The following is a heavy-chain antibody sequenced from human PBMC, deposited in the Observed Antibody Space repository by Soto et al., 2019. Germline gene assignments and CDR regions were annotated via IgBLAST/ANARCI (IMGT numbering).Heavy chain of an antibody. J-gene: IGHJ6*02. D-gene: IGHD2-21*02. Sequence: QVQLVESGGGVVQPGRSLRLSCAASGFTFSSYGMHWVRQAPGKGLEWVSVISYDGSNKYYADSVKGRFTSSRDNSENTLYLHLNSLRAEDTAVYYCAKDQSCGGDCSYPYYYYYGMDVWGQGTTVTFSS. CDR3: AKDQSCGGDCSYPYYYYYGMDV. V-gene: IGHV3-30*18. CDR1: GFTFSSYG. CDR2: ISYDGSNK.